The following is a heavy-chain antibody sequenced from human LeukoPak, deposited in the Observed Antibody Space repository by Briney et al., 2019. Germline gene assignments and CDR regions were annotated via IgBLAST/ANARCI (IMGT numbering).Heavy chain of an antibody. D-gene: IGHD6-13*01. CDR3: ARYMSSFDAFDS. J-gene: IGHJ3*02. Sequence: PSETLSLTCTVSGGSISRYYWNWIRKPPGKGLEWIGYIYYSGTTNYNPSLKSRVTISVDTSKNQFSLKLSSVTAADTAVYYCARYMSSFDAFDSWGQGTMVTVSS. CDR2: IYYSGTT. CDR1: GGSISRYY. V-gene: IGHV4-59*01.